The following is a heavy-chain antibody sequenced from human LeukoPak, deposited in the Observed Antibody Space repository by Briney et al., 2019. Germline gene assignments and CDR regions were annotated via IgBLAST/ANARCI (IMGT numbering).Heavy chain of an antibody. CDR1: GDSVSSNSAT. D-gene: IGHD3-22*01. J-gene: IGHJ4*02. CDR2: TYYRSKWDN. V-gene: IGHV6-1*01. Sequence: SQTLSLTCAISGDSVSSNSATWNWIRQSPSRGLEWLGRTYYRSKWDNDYAVSVKSRITINPDTSKNQFSLQLNSVTPEDTAVYYCARRYYDSSGYYYVVYFDYWGQGTLVTVSS. CDR3: ARRYYDSSGYYYVVYFDY.